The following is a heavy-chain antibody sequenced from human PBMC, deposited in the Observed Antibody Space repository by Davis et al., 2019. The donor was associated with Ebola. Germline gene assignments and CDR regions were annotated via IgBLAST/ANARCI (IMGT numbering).Heavy chain of an antibody. D-gene: IGHD2-15*01. V-gene: IGHV3-20*04. CDR3: ARGGCSGGSCPFDH. J-gene: IGHJ4*02. CDR2: INWNGGST. Sequence: GESLKISCAASGFTFDDYGMSWVRQAPGKGLEWVSGINWNGGSTGYADSVKGRFTISRDNAKNSLYLQMNSLRVEDTALYYCARGGCSGGSCPFDHWGQGTLVTVSS. CDR1: GFTFDDYG.